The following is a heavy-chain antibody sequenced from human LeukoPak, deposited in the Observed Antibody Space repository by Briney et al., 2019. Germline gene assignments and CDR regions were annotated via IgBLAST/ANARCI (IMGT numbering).Heavy chain of an antibody. J-gene: IGHJ4*02. Sequence: PSETLSLTCTVSGGSISSYYWSWIRQPPGKGLEWIGYIYCSGSTNYNPSLKSRVTISVDTSKNQFSLKLSSVTAADTAVYYCARGVARQYDYWGQGTLVTVSS. D-gene: IGHD5-12*01. CDR1: GGSISSYY. CDR3: ARGVARQYDY. CDR2: IYCSGST. V-gene: IGHV4-59*01.